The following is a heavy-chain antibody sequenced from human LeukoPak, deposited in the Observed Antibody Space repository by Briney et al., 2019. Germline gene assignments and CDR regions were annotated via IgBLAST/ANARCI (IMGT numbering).Heavy chain of an antibody. CDR1: GFTFSRNA. J-gene: IGHJ4*02. V-gene: IGHV3-23*01. Sequence: GGSLRLSCATSGFTFSRNAMNWVRQAPGKGLEWVASISGNGVGTYYADSVKGRFNISRDNSKNTLYLQMNSLRTEDTAVYHCAKDANYFDSGSYLIPFDFWGQGTLVTVSS. D-gene: IGHD3-22*01. CDR2: ISGNGVGT. CDR3: AKDANYFDSGSYLIPFDF.